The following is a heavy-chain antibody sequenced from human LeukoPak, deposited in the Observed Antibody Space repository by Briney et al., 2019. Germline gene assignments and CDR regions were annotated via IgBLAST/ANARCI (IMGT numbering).Heavy chain of an antibody. CDR3: VKEAPGTTIYY. CDR2: ISRGADT. D-gene: IGHD4-11*01. J-gene: IGHJ4*02. CDR1: GFTIITNY. Sequence: PAGSLRLSCAASGFTIITNYMSWVRQAPGEGLEWVSVISRGADTYYADSVKGRFIIYRDSSTNTVYLQMDRLRAEDTAVYFCVKEAPGTTIYYWGQGTLVTVSS. V-gene: IGHV3-66*01.